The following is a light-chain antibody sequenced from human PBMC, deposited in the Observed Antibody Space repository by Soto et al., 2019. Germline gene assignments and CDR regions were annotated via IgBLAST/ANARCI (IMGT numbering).Light chain of an antibody. J-gene: IGLJ1*01. Sequence: QSALTQPASVSGSPGQSITISCTGTSSDFGYNYVSWYQQHPGKAPKLMIYEVNSRPSGASNRFSGSKSGNTASLTISGLQAEDEADYYCSSYKSSSTPYVLGTGTKVTVL. CDR1: SSDFGYNY. CDR2: EVN. CDR3: SSYKSSSTPYV. V-gene: IGLV2-14*01.